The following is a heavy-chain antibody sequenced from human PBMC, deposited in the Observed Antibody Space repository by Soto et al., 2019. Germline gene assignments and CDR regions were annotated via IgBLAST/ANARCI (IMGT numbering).Heavy chain of an antibody. Sequence: QVQLVESGGGVVQPGRSLRLSCAASGFTFSSYGMHWVRQAPGKGLEWVAVIWYDGSNKYYADSVKGRFTISRDNSKNSLYLQMNSLRGEDTAVYYCARGYSGYDWSNYYYGMDVWGQGTTVTVSS. V-gene: IGHV3-33*01. CDR1: GFTFSSYG. CDR3: ARGYSGYDWSNYYYGMDV. D-gene: IGHD5-12*01. CDR2: IWYDGSNK. J-gene: IGHJ6*02.